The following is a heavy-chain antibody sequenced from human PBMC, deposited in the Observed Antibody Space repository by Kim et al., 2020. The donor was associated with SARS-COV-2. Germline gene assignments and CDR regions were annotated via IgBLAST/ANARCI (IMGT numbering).Heavy chain of an antibody. Sequence: KSRVTMSVDTSKNQFSLKLSSVTAADTAVYYCARDSSGYYYEPYYYYMDVWGKGTTVTVSS. D-gene: IGHD3-22*01. V-gene: IGHV4-4*06. CDR3: ARDSSGYYYEPYYYYMDV. J-gene: IGHJ6*03.